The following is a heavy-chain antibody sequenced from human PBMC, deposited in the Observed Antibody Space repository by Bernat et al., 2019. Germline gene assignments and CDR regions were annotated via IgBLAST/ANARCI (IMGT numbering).Heavy chain of an antibody. D-gene: IGHD6-13*01. CDR3: SKAVAAAVSDAFDI. Sequence: EVQLVESGGGLVQPGRSLRLSCAASGFTFYDYAMYWVRQVPGKGLEWVSGISWNSVTITYADSVNGRFTISRDNAKNSLYLQMNSLRAEDTAFYYCSKAVAAAVSDAFDIWGQGTMVTVSS. J-gene: IGHJ3*02. CDR1: GFTFYDYA. CDR2: ISWNSVTI. V-gene: IGHV3-9*01.